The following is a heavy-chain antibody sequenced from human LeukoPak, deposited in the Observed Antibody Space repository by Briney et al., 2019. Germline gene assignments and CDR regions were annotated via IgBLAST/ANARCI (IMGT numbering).Heavy chain of an antibody. V-gene: IGHV3-53*01. Sequence: GGSLRLSCAASGFTVSSNYMSWVRQAPGKGLEWVSVIYSGGSTYYADSVKGRFTISRDNSKNTLYLQMNSLRAEDTAVYYCAKAKEPLSSSSPFDYWGQGTLVTVSS. CDR3: AKAKEPLSSSSPFDY. CDR2: IYSGGST. D-gene: IGHD6-6*01. J-gene: IGHJ4*02. CDR1: GFTVSSNY.